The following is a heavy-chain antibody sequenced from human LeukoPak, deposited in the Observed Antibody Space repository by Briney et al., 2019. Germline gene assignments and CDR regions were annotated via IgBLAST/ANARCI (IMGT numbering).Heavy chain of an antibody. CDR3: TRLLDNDSSGDPDTFDM. V-gene: IGHV4-61*01. CDR2: IYYSGRT. D-gene: IGHD3-22*01. CDR1: GDSIRSGTYY. J-gene: IGHJ3*02. Sequence: SQTLSLTCSVSGDSIRSGTYYWSWIRQAPGKGLEWIGFIYYSGRTKYNPSLQSRVTISLDTSEKKFSLKVTSVTAADTAVYYCTRLLDNDSSGDPDTFDMWGQGTVVTVSS.